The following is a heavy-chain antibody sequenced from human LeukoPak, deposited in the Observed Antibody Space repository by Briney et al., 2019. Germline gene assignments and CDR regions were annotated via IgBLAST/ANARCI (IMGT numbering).Heavy chain of an antibody. CDR1: GFTFTHYG. CDR2: IRANGETT. V-gene: IGHV3-23*01. D-gene: IGHD3-9*01. CDR3: GRDLDWGAFDI. J-gene: IGHJ3*02. Sequence: GGSLRLSCAASGFTFTHYGMNWVRQAPGKGLEWVSGIRANGETTYYADSVRGRFTISRDNSRSMVWLQMNSLTAEDTAMYYCGRDLDWGAFDIRGLGTLVTVSS.